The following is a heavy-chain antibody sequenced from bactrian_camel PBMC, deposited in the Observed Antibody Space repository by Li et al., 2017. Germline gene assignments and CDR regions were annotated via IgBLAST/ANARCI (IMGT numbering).Heavy chain of an antibody. CDR2: ISDDGRTT. J-gene: IGHJ4*01. Sequence: HVQLVESGGGLVQPGGSLRLSCAASGFTYSSSWMYWVRQAPGKGLEWVSSISDDGRTTYYADSVKGRLTISRDNAKNTLYLQMDSLKPEDTARYFCAADTLWFGLNPQYRYCGQGTQVTVS. CDR3: AADTLWFGLNPQYRY. D-gene: IGHD1*01. V-gene: IGHV3S1*01. CDR1: GFTYSSSW.